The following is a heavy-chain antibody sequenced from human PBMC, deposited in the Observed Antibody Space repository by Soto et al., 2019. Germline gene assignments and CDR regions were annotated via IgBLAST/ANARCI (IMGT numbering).Heavy chain of an antibody. D-gene: IGHD6-19*01. J-gene: IGHJ5*02. Sequence: PSETLSLTCAVYGGSFSGYYWTWIRQPPGTGLEWIGEINHSGSTNYNPSLKSRVTISVDTSKNQFSLRLSSVTPADTALYYCAKLVAVAGTDDWFDPWGQGTLVTVSS. V-gene: IGHV4-34*01. CDR3: AKLVAVAGTDDWFDP. CDR1: GGSFSGYY. CDR2: INHSGST.